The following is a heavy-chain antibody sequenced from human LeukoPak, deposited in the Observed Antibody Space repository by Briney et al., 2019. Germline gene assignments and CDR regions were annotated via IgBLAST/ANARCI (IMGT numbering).Heavy chain of an antibody. J-gene: IGHJ4*02. V-gene: IGHV3-21*01. CDR3: ARDSFISCFDY. CDR1: GFTFSSYN. D-gene: IGHD2-15*01. CDR2: ISSSSSYI. Sequence: GGSLRLSCAASGFTFSSYNMNWVRQAPGKGLEWVSSISSSSSYIYYADSVKGRFTISRDNAKNSLYLQMNSLRAEDTAVYYCARDSFISCFDYWGQGTLVTVSS.